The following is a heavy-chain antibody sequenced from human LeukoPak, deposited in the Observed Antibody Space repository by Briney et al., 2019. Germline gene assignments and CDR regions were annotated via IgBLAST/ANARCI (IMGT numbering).Heavy chain of an antibody. Sequence: SETLSLTCTVSGGSISSSSYYWGWIRQPPGKGLEWIGSMYYSGSTYYNPSLKSRVTISVDTSKNQFSLKLSSVTAADTAVYYCASRPYYYDSSRRYFDYWGQETLVTVSS. CDR2: MYYSGST. J-gene: IGHJ4*02. CDR3: ASRPYYYDSSRRYFDY. D-gene: IGHD3-22*01. V-gene: IGHV4-39*07. CDR1: GGSISSSSYY.